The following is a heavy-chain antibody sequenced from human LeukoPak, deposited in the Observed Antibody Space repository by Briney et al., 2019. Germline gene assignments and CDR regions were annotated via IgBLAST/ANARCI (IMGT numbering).Heavy chain of an antibody. CDR2: INHSGST. V-gene: IGHV4-34*01. J-gene: IGHJ4*02. D-gene: IGHD5-12*01. CDR1: GGSFSGYY. CDR3: AREGGYDGIS. Sequence: SETLSLTCAVYGGSFSGYYWSWIRQPPGKGLEWIGEINHSGSTNYNPSLKSRVTISVDTSKNQFSLKLSSVTAADTAVYYCAREGGYDGISWGQGTLVTVSS.